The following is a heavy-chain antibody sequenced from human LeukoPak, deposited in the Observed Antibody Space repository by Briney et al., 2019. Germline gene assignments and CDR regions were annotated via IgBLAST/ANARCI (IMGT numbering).Heavy chain of an antibody. CDR2: IYYSGST. CDR1: GGSISSGDYY. V-gene: IGHV4-30-4*08. CDR3: ARDPAAYSNDAHDFDY. Sequence: SETLSLTCTVSGGSISSGDYYWSWIRQPPGKGLEWIGYIYYSGSTYYNPSLKSRVTISVDTSKNQFSLKLSSVTAADTAVYYCARDPAAYSNDAHDFDYWGQGTLVTVSS. D-gene: IGHD4-11*01. J-gene: IGHJ4*02.